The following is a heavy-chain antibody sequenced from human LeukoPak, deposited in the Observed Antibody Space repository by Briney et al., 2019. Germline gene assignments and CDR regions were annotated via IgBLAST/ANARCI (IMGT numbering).Heavy chain of an antibody. V-gene: IGHV1-2*02. D-gene: IGHD2-2*02. J-gene: IGHJ4*02. Sequence: ASVKVSCKASEYTFSDSYMHWVRQAPGQGLEWMGWINPNTGVTEYAQKFQGRITVTRATSIRTVYMELTSLRSDDTALYYCARSPLYCSATSCYTIDSWGPGTLVTVSS. CDR2: INPNTGVT. CDR3: ARSPLYCSATSCYTIDS. CDR1: EYTFSDSY.